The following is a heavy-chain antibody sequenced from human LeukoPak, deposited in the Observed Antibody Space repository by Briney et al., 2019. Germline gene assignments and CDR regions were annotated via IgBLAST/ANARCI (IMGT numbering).Heavy chain of an antibody. J-gene: IGHJ4*02. V-gene: IGHV3-66*01. Sequence: GGSLRLSCAASGFTFSGYAMSWVRQAPGKGLEWVSIIYNDGSTYYADSMKGRFTISRDNSKNTLYLQMDSLRAEDTAVYYCARVHSSSWAYFDNWGQGTLVTVSS. CDR1: GFTFSGYA. CDR2: IYNDGST. D-gene: IGHD6-13*01. CDR3: ARVHSSSWAYFDN.